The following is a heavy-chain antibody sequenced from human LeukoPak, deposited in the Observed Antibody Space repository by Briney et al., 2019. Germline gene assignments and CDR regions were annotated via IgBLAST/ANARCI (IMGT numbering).Heavy chain of an antibody. CDR1: GFTFSSYA. D-gene: IGHD3-16*01. CDR2: IRGTGGGST. J-gene: IGHJ5*02. Sequence: GGSLRLSCAASGFTFSSYAMSWVRQAPGKGLEWVSTIRGTGGGSTFYADSVKGRFTISGDNSRNTLYLQMNSLRVEDTAVYYCAKAGGGNWFDPWGQGTLVTVSS. V-gene: IGHV3-23*01. CDR3: AKAGGGNWFDP.